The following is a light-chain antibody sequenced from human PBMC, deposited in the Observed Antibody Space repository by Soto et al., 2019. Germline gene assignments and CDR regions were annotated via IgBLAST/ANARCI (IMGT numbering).Light chain of an antibody. V-gene: IGKV3-20*01. CDR3: QQYGSSPPYT. CDR1: QSVSNSY. CDR2: GAS. J-gene: IGKJ2*01. Sequence: EIVLTQSPGTLSLSPGERATLSCRASQSVSNSYLAWYQQKPGQAPRPLIYGASSRATGIPDRFSGRGSGTDFTLTISRLEPEDFAVYYCQQYGSSPPYTFGQGTKLEIK.